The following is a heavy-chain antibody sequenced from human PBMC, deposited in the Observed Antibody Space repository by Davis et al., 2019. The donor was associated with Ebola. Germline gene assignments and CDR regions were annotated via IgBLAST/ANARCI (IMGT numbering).Heavy chain of an antibody. J-gene: IGHJ4*02. D-gene: IGHD2-15*01. CDR3: AKDRGGYCTGVSCFIDH. CDR2: ISGSGSNT. CDR1: GFTFSTYA. V-gene: IGHV3-23*01. Sequence: GGSLRFSCTASGFTFSTYAMSWVRQAPGKGLEWVSGISGSGSNTYYADSVKGRFTISRDNSKNTLYLQMNSLRADDTAVYYCAKDRGGYCTGVSCFIDHWGQGTLVTVSS.